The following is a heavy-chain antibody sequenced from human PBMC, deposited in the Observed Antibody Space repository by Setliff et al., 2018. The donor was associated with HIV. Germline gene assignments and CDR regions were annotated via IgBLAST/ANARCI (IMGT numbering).Heavy chain of an antibody. V-gene: IGHV3-7*01. Sequence: PGGSLRLSCGASGFTFRNYWMTWGRQAPGRGLECVANIKEDGSEKYYVDSVKGRFTISRDNAKDSLYLQMNNLRAEDTAVYYCARDATRGGDMDVWGKGITVTVSS. D-gene: IGHD2-15*01. J-gene: IGHJ6*03. CDR1: GFTFRNYW. CDR3: ARDATRGGDMDV. CDR2: IKEDGSEK.